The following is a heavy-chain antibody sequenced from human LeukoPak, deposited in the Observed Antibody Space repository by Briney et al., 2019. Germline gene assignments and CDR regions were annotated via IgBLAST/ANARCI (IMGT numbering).Heavy chain of an antibody. Sequence: ASVKVSCKASGYTFTGYYMHWVRQAPGQGLEWMGWINPNSGGTNYAQKFQGRVTMTRDTSISTAYMELSRLRSDDTAVYYCARHAKTSIAVAGHLGLYWGQGTLVTVSS. CDR3: ARHAKTSIAVAGHLGLY. D-gene: IGHD6-19*01. J-gene: IGHJ4*02. CDR2: INPNSGGT. V-gene: IGHV1-2*02. CDR1: GYTFTGYY.